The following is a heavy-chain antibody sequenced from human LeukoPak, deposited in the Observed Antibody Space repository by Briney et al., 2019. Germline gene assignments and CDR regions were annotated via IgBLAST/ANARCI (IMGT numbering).Heavy chain of an antibody. V-gene: IGHV3-23*01. Sequence: GGSLRPSCAASGFTFSSYAMSWVRQAPGKGLEWVSDISGSGGSTYYADSVKGRFTISRDNSKNTLCLQRNSLRAEDTAVYYCAKDNYYYDTFDIWGQGTMVTVSS. CDR1: GFTFSSYA. CDR2: ISGSGGST. CDR3: AKDNYYYDTFDI. D-gene: IGHD3-10*01. J-gene: IGHJ3*02.